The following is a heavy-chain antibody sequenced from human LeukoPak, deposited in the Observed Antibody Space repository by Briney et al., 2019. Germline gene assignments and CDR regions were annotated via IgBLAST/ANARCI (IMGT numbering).Heavy chain of an antibody. CDR2: IHPNIVGT. V-gene: IGHV1-2*02. D-gene: IGHD6-6*01. Sequence: WVRHAPGQGIEWIGWIHPNIVGTNYAQKYQRRVTMTRNTSISTAYMELSRLRSDDTAVYYCARDHSSPDLPYYYYYYMDVWGKGTTVTVSS. J-gene: IGHJ6*03. CDR3: ARDHSSPDLPYYYYYYMDV.